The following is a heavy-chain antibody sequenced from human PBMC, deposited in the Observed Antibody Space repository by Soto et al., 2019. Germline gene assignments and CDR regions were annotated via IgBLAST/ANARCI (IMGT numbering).Heavy chain of an antibody. D-gene: IGHD4-17*01. CDR3: TRSLSRVTTLGAFDI. J-gene: IGHJ3*02. CDR1: GYTLTELS. Sequence: ASVKVSCKVSGYTLTELSMHWVRQAPGKGLEWMGGFDPEDGETIYAQKFQGRVTMTEDTSTDTAYMELSSLRSEDTAVYYCTRSLSRVTTLGAFDIWGQGTMVTVS. CDR2: FDPEDGET. V-gene: IGHV1-24*01.